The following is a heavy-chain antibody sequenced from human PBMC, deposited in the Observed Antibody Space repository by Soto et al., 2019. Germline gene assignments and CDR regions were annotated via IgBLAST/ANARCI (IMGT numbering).Heavy chain of an antibody. D-gene: IGHD1-26*01. Sequence: PGKGLEWIGSIYYSGNTYYNPSLTVRVTISVDTSKDQFSLKLSAVTAADTAVYYCASFFFQAEDGIRDELSVSAFLLNRSSDL. CDR3: ASFFFQAEDGIRDELSVSAFLLNRSSDL. V-gene: IGHV4-39*01. CDR2: IYYSGNT. J-gene: IGHJ2*01.